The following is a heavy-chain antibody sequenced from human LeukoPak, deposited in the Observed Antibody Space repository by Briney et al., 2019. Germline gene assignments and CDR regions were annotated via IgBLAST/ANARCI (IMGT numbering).Heavy chain of an antibody. V-gene: IGHV4-39*07. D-gene: IGHD3-22*01. Sequence: SETLSLTCTVSGGSISSSSYYWGWIRQPPGKGLEWIGSIYYSGSTYYNPSLKSRVTISVDTSKNQFSLKLSSVTAADTAVYYCARERGVYYYDSSGSRDYWGQGTLVTVSS. CDR2: IYYSGST. CDR3: ARERGVYYYDSSGSRDY. CDR1: GGSISSSSYY. J-gene: IGHJ4*02.